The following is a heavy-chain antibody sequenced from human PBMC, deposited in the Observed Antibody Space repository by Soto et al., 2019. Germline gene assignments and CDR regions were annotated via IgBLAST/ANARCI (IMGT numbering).Heavy chain of an antibody. V-gene: IGHV1-69*13. Sequence: GPSVKVSCKASGGTFSSYAISWVRQAPGQGLEWMGGIIPIFGTANYAQKFQGRVTITADESTSTAYMELSSLRSEDTAVYYCAWERGDGFDYWGQGTLVTSPQ. D-gene: IGHD1-1*01. J-gene: IGHJ4*02. CDR2: IIPIFGTA. CDR1: GGTFSSYA. CDR3: AWERGDGFDY.